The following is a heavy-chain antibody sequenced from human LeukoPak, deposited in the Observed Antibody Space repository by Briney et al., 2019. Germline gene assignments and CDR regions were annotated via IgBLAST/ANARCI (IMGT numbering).Heavy chain of an antibody. CDR3: ARGWSGGSWSLGYYYMDV. D-gene: IGHD2-15*01. Sequence: PSETLSLTCTVSGGSISSYYWSWIRQPPGKGLEWIGYIYYSGSTNYNPSLKSRVTISVDTSKNQFSLKLSSVTAADTAVYYCARGWSGGSWSLGYYYMDVWGKGTTVTISS. V-gene: IGHV4-59*01. CDR1: GGSISSYY. J-gene: IGHJ6*03. CDR2: IYYSGST.